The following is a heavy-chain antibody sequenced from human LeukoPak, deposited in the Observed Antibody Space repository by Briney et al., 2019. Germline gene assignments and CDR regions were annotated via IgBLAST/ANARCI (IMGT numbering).Heavy chain of an antibody. Sequence: PSETLSLTCTVSGGSISSSGHYWGWVRQPPGKGLEWIGNIFYSGSTYYNPSLKSRVTISVDTSNNQFSLKVTSVTAADTAVYHCAGLVVGTATIDYWGQGTLVTVSS. CDR3: AGLVVGTATIDY. D-gene: IGHD2-21*02. V-gene: IGHV4-39*01. J-gene: IGHJ4*02. CDR2: IFYSGST. CDR1: GGSISSSGHY.